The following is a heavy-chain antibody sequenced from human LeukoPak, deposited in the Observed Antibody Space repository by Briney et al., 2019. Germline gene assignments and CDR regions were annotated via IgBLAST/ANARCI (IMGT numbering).Heavy chain of an antibody. CDR2: IYTTGTT. V-gene: IGHV4-4*07. CDR3: GRQAYTASYYFVDY. J-gene: IGHJ4*02. Sequence: PSETLSLTCTVSGGSINSYYGGWVRQPAGKGPEWIGRIYTTGTTHYSPALKSRLTISVDTSKHQCSLKLRFVTAADTALYFCGRQAYTASYYFVDYWSQGTLVTVSS. CDR1: GGSINSYY. D-gene: IGHD1-26*01.